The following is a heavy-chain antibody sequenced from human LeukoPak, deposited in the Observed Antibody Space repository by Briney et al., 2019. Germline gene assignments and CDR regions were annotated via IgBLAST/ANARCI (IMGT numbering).Heavy chain of an antibody. CDR2: ISGYDGNT. CDR3: ARDAYGSGKGYFDY. V-gene: IGHV1-18*01. D-gene: IGHD3-10*01. J-gene: IGHJ4*02. Sequence: ASVKVSCKASGYAFSSYGFSWVRQAPGQGLEWMGWISGYDGNTKSVDKLQGRVTLTTDTSTSTAYLELGSLRSDDTAVYYCARDAYGSGKGYFDYWGQGTLVTVSS. CDR1: GYAFSSYG.